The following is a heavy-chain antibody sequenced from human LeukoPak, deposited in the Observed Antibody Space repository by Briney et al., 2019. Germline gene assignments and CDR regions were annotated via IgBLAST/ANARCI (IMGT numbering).Heavy chain of an antibody. Sequence: QAGGSLRLSCAASGFTVSSNYMSWVRQAPGKGLEWVSVIYSGGSTYYADSVKGRFTISRDNSKNTLYLQMNSLRAEDTAVYYCARDRGIVGATFDHWGQGTLVTVSS. J-gene: IGHJ4*02. D-gene: IGHD1-26*01. CDR3: ARDRGIVGATFDH. CDR2: IYSGGST. CDR1: GFTVSSNY. V-gene: IGHV3-66*01.